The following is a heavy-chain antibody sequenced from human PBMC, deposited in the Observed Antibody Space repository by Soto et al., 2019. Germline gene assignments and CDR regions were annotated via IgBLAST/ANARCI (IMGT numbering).Heavy chain of an antibody. J-gene: IGHJ4*02. Sequence: QVQLVQSGAEVKKPGSSVKVSCKASGGTLNSYGVNWVRQAPGQGLEWMGGVIPMFGTPNNAQKFQGRVTITADESTNTVYMELSSLRSEDTAVYYCVRGGGDCSSTSCFDSWGQGTLVTVSS. CDR3: VRGGGDCSSTSCFDS. CDR2: VIPMFGTP. V-gene: IGHV1-69*01. CDR1: GGTLNSYG. D-gene: IGHD2-2*03.